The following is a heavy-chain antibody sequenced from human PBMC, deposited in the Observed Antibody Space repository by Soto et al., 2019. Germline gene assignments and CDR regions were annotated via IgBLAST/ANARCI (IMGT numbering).Heavy chain of an antibody. CDR2: INWDGGST. CDR1: GFTFGDFT. V-gene: IGHV3-43*01. D-gene: IGHD6-19*01. CDR3: AKDIAGSGWYSIDY. Sequence: EVQLVESGGVVVQPGGSLRLSCAASGFTFGDFTMHWVRQAPGKGLEWVSLINWDGGSTYYADSVKGRFTISRDNSKNSLYLQMNSLRSEDTAFYYCAKDIAGSGWYSIDYWGQGTLVTVSS. J-gene: IGHJ4*02.